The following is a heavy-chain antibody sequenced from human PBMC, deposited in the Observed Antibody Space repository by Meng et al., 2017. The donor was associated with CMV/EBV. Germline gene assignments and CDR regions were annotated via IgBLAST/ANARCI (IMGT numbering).Heavy chain of an antibody. Sequence: GESLKISCAASGFTFSSYSMNWVRQAPGKGLEGVSYISSSSSTIYYADSVKGRFTISRDDAKNSLYLQMNSLRAEDTAVYYCARDLKPAAVVFWYYYYGMDVWGQGTTVTVSS. V-gene: IGHV3-48*04. CDR3: ARDLKPAAVVFWYYYYGMDV. CDR1: GFTFSSYS. D-gene: IGHD2-2*01. J-gene: IGHJ6*02. CDR2: ISSSSSTI.